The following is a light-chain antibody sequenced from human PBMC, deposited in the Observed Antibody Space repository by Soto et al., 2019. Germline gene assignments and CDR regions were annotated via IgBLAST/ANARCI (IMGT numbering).Light chain of an antibody. V-gene: IGLV1-44*01. Sequence: QSVLTQPPSASGAPGQRVTISCSGSSSNIGSNPVNWYQQLPGTAPKLVIFSDTQRPSGVPDRFSGSKSGTSASLAISVLQSDAEADYYCAEWDASLNGHYVFGSGNKLTVL. CDR3: AEWDASLNGHYV. CDR2: SDT. CDR1: SSNIGSNP. J-gene: IGLJ1*01.